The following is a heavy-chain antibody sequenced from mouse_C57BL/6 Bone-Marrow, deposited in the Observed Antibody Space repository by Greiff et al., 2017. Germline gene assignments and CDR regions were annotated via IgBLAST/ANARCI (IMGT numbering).Heavy chain of an antibody. D-gene: IGHD2-5*01. CDR3: ARSDYSNFWFAY. J-gene: IGHJ3*01. Sequence: VMLVESGAELARPGASVKLSCKASGYTFTSYGISWVKQRTGQGLEWIGEIYPRSGNTYYNEKFKGKATLTADKSSSTAYMELRSLTSEDSAVYFCARSDYSNFWFAYWGQGTLVTVSA. CDR2: IYPRSGNT. V-gene: IGHV1-81*01. CDR1: GYTFTSYG.